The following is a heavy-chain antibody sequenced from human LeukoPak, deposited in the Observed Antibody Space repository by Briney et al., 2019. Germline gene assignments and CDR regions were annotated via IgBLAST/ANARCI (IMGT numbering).Heavy chain of an antibody. D-gene: IGHD3-10*01. CDR2: INTDGSST. J-gene: IGHJ6*03. CDR3: ARDWESMVRGVNGWYYYYMDV. V-gene: IGHV3-74*01. Sequence: GGSLRLSCAASGFTFSSYWMHWVRQAPGKGLGWVSRINTDGSSTSYADSVKGRFTISRDNAKNTLYLQMNSLRAEDTAVYYCARDWESMVRGVNGWYYYYMDVWGKGTTVTVSS. CDR1: GFTFSSYW.